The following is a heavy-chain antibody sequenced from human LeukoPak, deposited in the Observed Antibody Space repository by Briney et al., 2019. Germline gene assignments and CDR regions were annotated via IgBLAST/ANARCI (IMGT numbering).Heavy chain of an antibody. CDR2: IYHSGST. CDR1: GGSISSSNW. J-gene: IGHJ3*02. D-gene: IGHD4-17*01. Sequence: PSETLSLTCAVSGGSISSSNWWSWVRQPPGKGLEWIGEIYHSGSTNYNPPLKSRVTISVDKSKNQFSLKLSSVTAADTAVYYCAREGTVTTLDAFDIWGQGTMVTVSS. CDR3: AREGTVTTLDAFDI. V-gene: IGHV4-4*02.